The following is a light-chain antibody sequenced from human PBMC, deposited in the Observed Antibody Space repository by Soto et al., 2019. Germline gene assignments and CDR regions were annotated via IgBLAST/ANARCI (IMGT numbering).Light chain of an antibody. CDR1: SSDVGGYNY. J-gene: IGLJ2*01. Sequence: QSALTQPASVSGSPGQSITISCTGTSSDVGGYNYVSWYQQHPGKAPKPMIYDVSNRPLGVSNRFSGSKSGNTASLTISGLQAEDEADYYCSSYTSSSTVFGGGTKLTVL. V-gene: IGLV2-14*01. CDR3: SSYTSSSTV. CDR2: DVS.